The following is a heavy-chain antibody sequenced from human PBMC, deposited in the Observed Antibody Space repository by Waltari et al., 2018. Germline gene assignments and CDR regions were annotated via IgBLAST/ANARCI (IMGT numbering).Heavy chain of an antibody. CDR1: GCHCNSIS. V-gene: IGHV3-21*02. Sequence: EVQRGESGGGLGKPGGSLQPCCEDSGCHCNSISMTWVRQAPGKGLELLSTIASGSDYIFYAVSVRSRFTIARDNARSTVNLRMNSLRTEDTAVYYCVKGGYIISDYWGQGIQVIVSS. D-gene: IGHD3-22*01. CDR2: IASGSDYI. J-gene: IGHJ4*02. CDR3: VKGGYIISDY.